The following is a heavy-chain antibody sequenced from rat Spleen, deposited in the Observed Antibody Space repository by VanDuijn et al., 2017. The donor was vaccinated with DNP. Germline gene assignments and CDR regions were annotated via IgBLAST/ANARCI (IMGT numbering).Heavy chain of an antibody. J-gene: IGHJ2*01. CDR3: ALRLTIAAYFDY. V-gene: IGHV5S10*01. CDR2: IIYDGNRT. Sequence: EVQLVESGGGLVQPGNSLKHSCAASGLTFSDYAMAWVRQSPKKGLEWVATIIYDGNRTYYRDSVKGRFTISRDTAKSTLYLQMDSLRSEDTATYYCALRLTIAAYFDYWGQGVMVTVSS. CDR1: GLTFSDYA. D-gene: IGHD1-2*01.